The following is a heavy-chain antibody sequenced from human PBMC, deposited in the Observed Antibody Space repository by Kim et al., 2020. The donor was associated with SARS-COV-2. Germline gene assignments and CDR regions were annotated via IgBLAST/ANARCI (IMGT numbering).Heavy chain of an antibody. Sequence: GGSLRLSCVASGFTFSSYEMNWVRQAPGKGLEWVSYISSSIRTIYYADSVKGRFTISRDNAKNSLYLQMNSLKAEDTAIYYCARELASSSPDYYYDYWGQGTLVTVSS. CDR1: GFTFSSYE. D-gene: IGHD6-13*01. V-gene: IGHV3-48*03. CDR3: ARELASSSPDYYYDY. J-gene: IGHJ4*02. CDR2: ISSSIRTI.